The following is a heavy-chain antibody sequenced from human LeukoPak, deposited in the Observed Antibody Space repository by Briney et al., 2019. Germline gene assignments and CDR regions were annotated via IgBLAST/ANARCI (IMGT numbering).Heavy chain of an antibody. CDR2: IHPNSGVT. D-gene: IGHD3-22*01. CDR3: ATSTMIVVITEGY. Sequence: ASVKVSCKASGYTFTGYYIHWVRQAPGQGLEWMGWIHPNSGVTKYAQKFQGRVTMTGDTSINTAYMDLSRLRSDDTAVYYCATSTMIVVITEGYWGQGTLVTVSS. V-gene: IGHV1-2*02. J-gene: IGHJ4*02. CDR1: GYTFTGYY.